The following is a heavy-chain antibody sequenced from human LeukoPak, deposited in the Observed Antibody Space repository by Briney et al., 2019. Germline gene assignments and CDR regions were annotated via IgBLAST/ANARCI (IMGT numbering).Heavy chain of an antibody. CDR3: AKELYSSSWYGDAFDI. CDR2: ISGSGGST. V-gene: IGHV3-23*01. CDR1: GFTFSSYA. D-gene: IGHD6-13*01. Sequence: GGSLRLSCAASGFTFSSYAMSWVRQAPGKGLEWVSAISGSGGSTCYADSVKGRFTISRDNSKNTLYLQMNSLRAEDTAVYYCAKELYSSSWYGDAFDIWGQGTMVTVSS. J-gene: IGHJ3*02.